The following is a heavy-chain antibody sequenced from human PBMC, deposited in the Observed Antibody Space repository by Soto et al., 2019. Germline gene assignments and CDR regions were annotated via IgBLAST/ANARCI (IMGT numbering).Heavy chain of an antibody. Sequence: GASVKVSCKASGYTFTSSAMHWVRQAPGQRLEWMGWINAGNGNTKYSQKFQGRVTITRDTSASTAYMELSSLRSEDTAVYYCARDFRPQQGLVKDPNAFDIWGQGTMVTVSS. CDR3: ARDFRPQQGLVKDPNAFDI. D-gene: IGHD6-19*01. J-gene: IGHJ3*02. CDR1: GYTFTSSA. CDR2: INAGNGNT. V-gene: IGHV1-3*01.